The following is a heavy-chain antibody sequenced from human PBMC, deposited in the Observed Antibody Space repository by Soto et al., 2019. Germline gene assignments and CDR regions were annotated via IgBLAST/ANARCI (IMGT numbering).Heavy chain of an antibody. CDR3: VRQGIDYLHGLVDV. V-gene: IGHV4-59*08. D-gene: IGHD4-17*01. J-gene: IGHJ6*02. CDR2: VYYTGDT. Sequence: QVQLQQSGPRLVKPSETLSLTCTVSSGPDRSHNWGWIRQPPGRGLEWIGYVYYTGDTAYNPSLRGQVTISADTSTNDISLTLNSVTAADTAVYYCVRQGIDYLHGLVDVWGQGTTVSVSS. CDR1: SGPDRSHN.